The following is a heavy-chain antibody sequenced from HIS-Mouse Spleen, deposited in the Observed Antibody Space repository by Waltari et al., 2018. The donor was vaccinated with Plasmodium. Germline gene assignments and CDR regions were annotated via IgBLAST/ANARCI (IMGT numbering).Heavy chain of an antibody. D-gene: IGHD6-13*01. J-gene: IGHJ2*01. CDR3: ASSWYWYFDL. V-gene: IGHV3-7*01. CDR2: IKQDGSEK. CDR1: GFTFSSYW. Sequence: EVQLVESGGGLVQPGGSLRLSCAASGFTFSSYWLSWVGQAPGRGREVVANIKQDGSEKDYVDSVKGRFTISRDNAKNSLYLQMNSLRAEDTAVYYCASSWYWYFDLWGRGTLVTVSS.